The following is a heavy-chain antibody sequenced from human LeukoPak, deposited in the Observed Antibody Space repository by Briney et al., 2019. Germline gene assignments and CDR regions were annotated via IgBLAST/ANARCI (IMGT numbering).Heavy chain of an antibody. CDR3: AKDDLGITMVRGVIRDAFDI. CDR1: GFTFSSYS. J-gene: IGHJ3*02. V-gene: IGHV3-23*01. D-gene: IGHD3-10*01. Sequence: GGSLRLSCAASGFTFSSYSMNWVRQAPGKGLEWVSAISGSGGSTYYADSVKGRFTISRDNSKNTLYLQMNSLRAEDTAVYYCAKDDLGITMVRGVIRDAFDIWGQGTMVTVSS. CDR2: ISGSGGST.